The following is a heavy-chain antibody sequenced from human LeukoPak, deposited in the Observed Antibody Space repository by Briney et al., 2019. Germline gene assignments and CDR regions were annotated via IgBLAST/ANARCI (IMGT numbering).Heavy chain of an antibody. V-gene: IGHV4-38-2*02. J-gene: IGHJ4*02. CDR2: IYHSGST. CDR1: GYSISSGYY. Sequence: SETLSLTCTVSGYSISSGYYWGWIRQPPGKGLEWIGYIYHSGSTYYNPSLKSRVTISVDRSKNQFSLKLSSVTAADTAVYYCARRAHNLGPIDYWGQGTLVSVSS. CDR3: ARRAHNLGPIDY. D-gene: IGHD3-16*01.